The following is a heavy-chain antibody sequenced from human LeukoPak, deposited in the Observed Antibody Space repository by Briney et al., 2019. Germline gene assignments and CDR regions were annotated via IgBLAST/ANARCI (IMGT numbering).Heavy chain of an antibody. CDR1: GYTFTGYY. V-gene: IGHV1-2*02. D-gene: IGHD6-19*01. CDR2: INPNSGGT. CDR3: ARDIIAVAGKGGDY. Sequence: GASVKVSCKASGYTFTGYYMHWVRQAPGQGLEWMGWINPNSGGTNYAQRFQGRVTMTRDTSISTAYMELSRLRSDDTAVYYCARDIIAVAGKGGDYWGQGTLVTVSS. J-gene: IGHJ4*02.